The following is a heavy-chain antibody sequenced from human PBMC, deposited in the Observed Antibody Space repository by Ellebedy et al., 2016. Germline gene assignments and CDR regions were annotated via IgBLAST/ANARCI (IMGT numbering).Heavy chain of an antibody. Sequence: GGSLRLXXAASGFTFSSYWMSWVRQAPGKGLEWVANINQDGTEIWYVESVKGRFSISRDNTKNSLFLQMNSLRVEDTAVYYCARYRPYSRFDYWGQGTLVTVSS. V-gene: IGHV3-7*01. CDR3: ARYRPYSRFDY. D-gene: IGHD2-21*01. CDR2: INQDGTEI. J-gene: IGHJ4*02. CDR1: GFTFSSYW.